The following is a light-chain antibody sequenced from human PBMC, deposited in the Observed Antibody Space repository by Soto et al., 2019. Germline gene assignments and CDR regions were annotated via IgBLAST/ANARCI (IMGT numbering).Light chain of an antibody. V-gene: IGLV2-11*01. CDR2: AVK. Sequence: QSALTQPRSVSGSPGQSVTISCTGTSSDVGDYNYVSWYQQHPGKAPKLLIYAVKMRPSGVPDRFSGSKSGNTASLTISGLHAEDEADYSCCSYAGSYTWVFGGGTKLTVL. CDR3: CSYAGSYTWV. CDR1: SSDVGDYNY. J-gene: IGLJ3*02.